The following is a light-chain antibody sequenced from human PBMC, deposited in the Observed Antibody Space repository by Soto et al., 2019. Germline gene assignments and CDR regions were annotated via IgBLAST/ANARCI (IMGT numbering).Light chain of an antibody. Sequence: VMNQTPLSLSVTPGQPATLSRRAAQDVTTNFAWYQLRLGQPPRLXIYDISTRETGVPARFGGSGSGTEFTRTISGLQSEDFELYYCQQYNNWTFSFGPGTRLEIK. J-gene: IGKJ5*01. CDR3: QQYNNWTFS. CDR2: DIS. CDR1: QDVTTN. V-gene: IGKV3-15*01.